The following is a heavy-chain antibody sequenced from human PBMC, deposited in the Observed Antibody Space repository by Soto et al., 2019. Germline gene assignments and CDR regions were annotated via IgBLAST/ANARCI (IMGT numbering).Heavy chain of an antibody. Sequence: GGSLRLSCAASGFTFSSYAMHWVRQAPGKGLERVAVISYDGSNKYYADSVKGRFTISRDNSKNTLYLQMNSLRAEDTAVYYCARDRVPATTYSYGYWGQGTLVTVSS. V-gene: IGHV3-30-3*01. CDR1: GFTFSSYA. J-gene: IGHJ4*02. D-gene: IGHD5-18*01. CDR3: ARDRVPATTYSYGY. CDR2: ISYDGSNK.